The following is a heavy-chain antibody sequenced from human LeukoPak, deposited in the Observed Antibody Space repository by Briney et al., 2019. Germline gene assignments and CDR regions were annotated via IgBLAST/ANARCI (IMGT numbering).Heavy chain of an antibody. CDR1: GYNFTNYW. D-gene: IGHD1-1*01. CDR2: IDPSDSYT. V-gene: IGHV5-10-1*01. J-gene: IGHJ4*02. Sequence: GESLKISCKGSGYNFTNYWITWVRQMPGKGLEWMGRIDPSDSYTNYSPSFQGHVTISADKSISAAYLQWSSLKASDAAMYYCARHTYTNNWLIYFDYWGQGTLVTVSS. CDR3: ARHTYTNNWLIYFDY.